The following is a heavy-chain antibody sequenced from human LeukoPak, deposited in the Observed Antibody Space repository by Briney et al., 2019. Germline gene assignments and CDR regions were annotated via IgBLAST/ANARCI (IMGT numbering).Heavy chain of an antibody. Sequence: ASVKVSCKASGYTFTSYYMHWVRQAPGQGLEWMGIINPSGGSTSYAQKFQGRVTMTRDTSTSTVYMELSSLRSEDTAVYYCARGLNIVVVPAAHFDYWGQGTLVTVSS. CDR3: ARGLNIVVVPAAHFDY. J-gene: IGHJ4*02. CDR2: INPSGGST. CDR1: GYTFTSYY. D-gene: IGHD2-2*01. V-gene: IGHV1-46*01.